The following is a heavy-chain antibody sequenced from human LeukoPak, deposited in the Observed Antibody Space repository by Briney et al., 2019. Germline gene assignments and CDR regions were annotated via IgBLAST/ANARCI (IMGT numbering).Heavy chain of an antibody. Sequence: ASVKVSCKASGYTFTGYYLHWVRQAPGQGLEWMGRINPDSGGTNYAQKFQGRVTMTRDTSISTAYMELNRLTSDDTAVYYCARACSGGSCYSDNWLDPWGQGTLLTVSS. CDR2: INPDSGGT. CDR1: GYTFTGYY. CDR3: ARACSGGSCYSDNWLDP. J-gene: IGHJ5*02. D-gene: IGHD2-15*01. V-gene: IGHV1-2*06.